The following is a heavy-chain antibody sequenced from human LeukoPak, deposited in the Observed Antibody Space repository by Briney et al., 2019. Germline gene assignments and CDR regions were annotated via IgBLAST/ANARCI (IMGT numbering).Heavy chain of an antibody. D-gene: IGHD1-26*01. Sequence: GGSLRLSCAASGFSFSSYPMHWVRQVPGKGLEYVSAITSDGGKTYYANSVMGRFIISRDNSKNTLYLQMGSLGVEDMAVYYCARVGSWDAYDLWGQETMVTVSS. J-gene: IGHJ3*01. CDR1: GFSFSSYP. CDR3: ARVGSWDAYDL. CDR2: ITSDGGKT. V-gene: IGHV3-64*01.